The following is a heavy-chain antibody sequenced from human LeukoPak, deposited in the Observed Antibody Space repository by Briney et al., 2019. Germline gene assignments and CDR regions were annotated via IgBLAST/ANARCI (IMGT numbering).Heavy chain of an antibody. D-gene: IGHD1-26*01. CDR3: ARHLGGFDY. Sequence: SQTLSLTCTVSGGSISSGNYYWSWIRQPAGKGLEWIGRIYTSGTTDYNPSLKSRLTISVDTSKNQFSLQLTSVTAADTAVYYCARHLGGFDYWGQGTLVTVSS. J-gene: IGHJ4*02. CDR1: GGSISSGNYY. CDR2: IYTSGTT. V-gene: IGHV4-61*02.